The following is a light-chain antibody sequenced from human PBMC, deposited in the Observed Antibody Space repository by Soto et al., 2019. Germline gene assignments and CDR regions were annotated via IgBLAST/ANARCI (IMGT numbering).Light chain of an antibody. Sequence: DIQVTQSTSTLSASVGDRVTITCRASQSVSNWLAWYQQKRGKAPELLIYDASSLKSGVPSRFSGSGSGTEFTLTSSILQPDDFATYYCQQYNTYSAFGQGTKVDI. J-gene: IGKJ1*01. CDR3: QQYNTYSA. V-gene: IGKV1-5*01. CDR2: DAS. CDR1: QSVSNW.